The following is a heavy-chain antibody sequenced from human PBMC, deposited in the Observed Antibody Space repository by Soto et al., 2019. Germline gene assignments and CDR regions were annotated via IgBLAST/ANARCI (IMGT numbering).Heavy chain of an antibody. CDR3: ARLVSGRYFDS. CDR1: GFNFNDYY. D-gene: IGHD3-9*01. V-gene: IGHV3-11*06. J-gene: IGHJ4*02. Sequence: GGSLRLSCAPSGFNFNDYYMNWIRQAPGKGLEYITYISSLNHYNNYADSVKGRFTISIDNAKHSLQLTMSSLSSEDMAFYYCARLVSGRYFDSWGRGTLVTVSS. CDR2: ISSLNHYN.